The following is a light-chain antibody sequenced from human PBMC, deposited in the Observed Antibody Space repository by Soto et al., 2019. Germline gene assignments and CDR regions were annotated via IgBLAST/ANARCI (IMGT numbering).Light chain of an antibody. CDR2: EVS. Sequence: QSALTQPPSASGSPGQSVTISCTGTSSDVGGYNFVSWYQQHPGKAPKLMIYEVSERPSGVPDRFSVSKSGNTASLTVSGXXXXXXXXYXCSSYAGSNIVVFGGGTKL. CDR3: SSYAGSNIVV. J-gene: IGLJ2*01. V-gene: IGLV2-8*01. CDR1: SSDVGGYNF.